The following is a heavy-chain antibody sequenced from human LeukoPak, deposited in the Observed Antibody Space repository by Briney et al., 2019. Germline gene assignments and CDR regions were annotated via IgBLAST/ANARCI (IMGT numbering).Heavy chain of an antibody. CDR1: GGSISSSSYY. J-gene: IGHJ4*02. V-gene: IGHV4-39*07. Sequence: SETLSLTCTVSGGSISSSSYYWGWIRQPPGKGLERIGSIYYSGSTYYNPSLKSRVTISVDTSKNQFSLKLSSVTAADTAVYYCARGIAPYSSSWSRYYFDYWGQGTLVTVSS. D-gene: IGHD6-13*01. CDR3: ARGIAPYSSSWSRYYFDY. CDR2: IYYSGST.